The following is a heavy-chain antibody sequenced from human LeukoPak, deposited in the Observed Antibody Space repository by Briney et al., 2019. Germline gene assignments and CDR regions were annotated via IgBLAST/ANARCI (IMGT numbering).Heavy chain of an antibody. CDR2: ISYDGSNN. D-gene: IGHD3-10*01. Sequence: GGSLRLSFAASGSTSSSYSMQWGRQAPGKRVWWVAVISYDGSNNYYADSVKGRFPISRDNSKNTLYLQMNCLRAEDTAVYYCARFYGAGSYYNSDYWGQGTLVTVYS. V-gene: IGHV3-30*03. CDR3: ARFYGAGSYYNSDY. CDR1: GSTSSSYS. J-gene: IGHJ4*02.